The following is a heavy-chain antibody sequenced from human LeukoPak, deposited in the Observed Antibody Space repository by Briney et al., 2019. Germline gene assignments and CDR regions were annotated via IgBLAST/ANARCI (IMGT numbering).Heavy chain of an antibody. Sequence: GGSLRLSCAASGFTFSSYEMNWVRQAPGKGLEWVSYISSSGSTIYYADSVKGRFTISRDNAKNPLYLQMNSLRAEDTAVYYCARVREDSGLWDYYYYGMDVWGQGTTVTVSS. V-gene: IGHV3-48*03. J-gene: IGHJ6*02. CDR1: GFTFSSYE. CDR2: ISSSGSTI. CDR3: ARVREDSGLWDYYYYGMDV. D-gene: IGHD5-12*01.